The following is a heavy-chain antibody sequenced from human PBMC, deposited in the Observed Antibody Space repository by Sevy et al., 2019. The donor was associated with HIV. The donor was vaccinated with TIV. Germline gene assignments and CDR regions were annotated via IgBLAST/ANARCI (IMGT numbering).Heavy chain of an antibody. CDR3: ARDLSAVAGTAYYYGMDV. J-gene: IGHJ6*02. V-gene: IGHV3-11*01. D-gene: IGHD6-19*01. CDR2: ISSSGSII. CDR1: GFTFSDYY. Sequence: GGSLRLSCAASGFTFSDYYMSWIRHAPGKGLEWIAYISSSGSIIYYADSVKGRFTISRDNAKNSLYLQMNSLRAEDTAVYYCARDLSAVAGTAYYYGMDVWGQGTTVTVSS.